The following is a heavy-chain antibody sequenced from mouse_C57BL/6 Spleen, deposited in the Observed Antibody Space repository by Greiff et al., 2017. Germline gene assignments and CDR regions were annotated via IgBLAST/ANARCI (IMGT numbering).Heavy chain of an antibody. CDR3: ARVPLYLYYFDY. V-gene: IGHV1-80*01. J-gene: IGHJ2*01. CDR1: GYAFSSYW. D-gene: IGHD6-2*01. Sequence: VPLQQSGAELVKPGASVKISCKASGYAFSSYWMNWVKQRPGKGLEWIGQIYPGDGDTNYNGKFKGKATLTADKSSSTAYMQLSSLTSEDSAVYFCARVPLYLYYFDYWGQGTTLTVSS. CDR2: IYPGDGDT.